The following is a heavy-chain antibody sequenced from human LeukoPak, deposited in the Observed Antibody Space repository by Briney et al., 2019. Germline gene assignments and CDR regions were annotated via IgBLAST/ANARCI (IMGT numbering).Heavy chain of an antibody. D-gene: IGHD5-12*01. CDR3: ARGDTVVYYYMDV. CDR1: GYTFTSYY. V-gene: IGHV1-46*01. Sequence: ASVNVSCKASGYTFTSYYMHWVRQAPGQGLEWMGIINPSGGSTSYAQKFQGRVTITRDMSTSTVYMELSSLRSEDTAVYYCARGDTVVYYYMDVWGKGTTVTVSS. J-gene: IGHJ6*03. CDR2: INPSGGST.